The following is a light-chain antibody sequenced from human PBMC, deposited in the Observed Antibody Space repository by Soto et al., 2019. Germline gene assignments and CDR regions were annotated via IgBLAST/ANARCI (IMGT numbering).Light chain of an antibody. Sequence: DIQMTQSPSSVSASVGDRVTISCRASHAVRSWLAWYQQKPGKAPNLLIYGASTLQSGVPSRFSGSGSGTVITLTTSRLQPEDFATYYCQQSNGDPWTFGQGTEVESK. V-gene: IGKV1-12*02. CDR3: QQSNGDPWT. CDR2: GAS. J-gene: IGKJ1*01. CDR1: HAVRSW.